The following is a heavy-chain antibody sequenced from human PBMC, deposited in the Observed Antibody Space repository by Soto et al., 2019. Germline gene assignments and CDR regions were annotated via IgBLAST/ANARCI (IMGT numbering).Heavy chain of an antibody. J-gene: IGHJ4*02. CDR3: AHRVLRTVFGLVTTTAIYFDF. V-gene: IGHV2-5*02. D-gene: IGHD3-3*01. CDR2: IYWDDDK. CDR1: GFSLTTSGVG. Sequence: QITLNESGPTQVKPRQTLTLTCTFSGFSLTTSGVGVGWIRQSPGKAPEWLALIYWDDDKRYSPSLKSRLTITKDTSKIQVGLTMADLDPADTATYYCAHRVLRTVFGLVTTTAIYFDFWGQGTPVAVSS.